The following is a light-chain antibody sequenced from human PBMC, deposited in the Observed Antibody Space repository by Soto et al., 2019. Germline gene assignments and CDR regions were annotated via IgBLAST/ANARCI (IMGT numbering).Light chain of an antibody. CDR1: SDVGDYDY. Sequence: QSALTQPRSVSGSHGQSVTISCTGSDVGDYDYVSWYQQHPGKAPKLMIYAVTNRPSGVPDRFSGSKSGDTASLTISGLQADDEDDYYCCSYIGSDSVIFGGGTKVTVL. J-gene: IGLJ2*01. V-gene: IGLV2-11*01. CDR2: AVT. CDR3: CSYIGSDSVI.